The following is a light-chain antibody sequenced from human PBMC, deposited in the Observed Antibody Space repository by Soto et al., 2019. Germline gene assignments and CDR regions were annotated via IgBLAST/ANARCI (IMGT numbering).Light chain of an antibody. Sequence: QSVLTQPASVSESPGQSITISCTGTSSDVGGYNYVSWYQQHPGKAPKLMIYDVSSRPSGVSNRFSGSKSGNTASLTISGLQAEDEADYYCSSYTKGSTIYVFGSGTKVTVL. V-gene: IGLV2-14*01. J-gene: IGLJ1*01. CDR3: SSYTKGSTIYV. CDR1: SSDVGGYNY. CDR2: DVS.